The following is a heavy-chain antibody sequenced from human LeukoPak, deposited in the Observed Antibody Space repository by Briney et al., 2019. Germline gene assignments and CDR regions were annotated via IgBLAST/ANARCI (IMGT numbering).Heavy chain of an antibody. CDR3: ARDTPPARHSHDY. CDR1: GYTISSSA. J-gene: IGHJ4*02. V-gene: IGHV3-48*02. Sequence: PGGSLRLSCTASGYTISSSAMTWVCHAQRKGLERVSVISSNGTTTYYADSVKGRFTISRDNAKNSLYLQMNSLRDEDTAVYYCARDTPPARHSHDYWGQGTLVTVSS. CDR2: ISSNGTTT.